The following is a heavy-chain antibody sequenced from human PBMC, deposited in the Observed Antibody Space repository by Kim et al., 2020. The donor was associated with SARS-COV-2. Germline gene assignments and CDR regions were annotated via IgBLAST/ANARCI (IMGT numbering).Heavy chain of an antibody. CDR2: IYYSGST. J-gene: IGHJ6*03. Sequence: SETLSLTCTVSGGSISSYYWSWIRQPPGKGLEWIGYIYYSGSTNYNPSLKSRVIISADTSKNQFSLKLSSVTAADTAAHYCAGFGHHGSSYYYDHYMGV. CDR1: GGSISSYY. D-gene: IGHD6-6*01. V-gene: IGHV4-59*12. CDR3: AGFGHHGSSYYYDHYMGV.